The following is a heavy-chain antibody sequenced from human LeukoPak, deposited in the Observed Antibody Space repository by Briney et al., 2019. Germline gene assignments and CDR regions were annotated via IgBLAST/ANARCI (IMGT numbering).Heavy chain of an antibody. Sequence: GGSLRLSCAASGFTFSTYAMSWVRQAPGKGLEWVSVISGSGGSTYYADSMKGRFTISRDNSKNTLYLQMNGLRAEDTAVYYCARRVPAAMSFDYWGQGTLVTVSS. CDR3: ARRVPAAMSFDY. J-gene: IGHJ4*02. CDR1: GFTFSTYA. V-gene: IGHV3-23*01. CDR2: ISGSGGST. D-gene: IGHD2-2*01.